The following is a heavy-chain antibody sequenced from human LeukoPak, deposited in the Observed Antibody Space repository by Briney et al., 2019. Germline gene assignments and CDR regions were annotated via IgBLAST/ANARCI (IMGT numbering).Heavy chain of an antibody. J-gene: IGHJ6*02. CDR3: ARDRSAPDYGMDV. V-gene: IGHV1-2*04. Sequence: ASVKVSCKASGYTITGYYLHWVRQAPGQGLEWMGRINPNSGGTNSAQKFQGWVTMTRDTSISTAYMELSRLRSDDTAVCYCARDRSAPDYGMDVWGQGTTVTVSS. CDR1: GYTITGYY. CDR2: INPNSGGT.